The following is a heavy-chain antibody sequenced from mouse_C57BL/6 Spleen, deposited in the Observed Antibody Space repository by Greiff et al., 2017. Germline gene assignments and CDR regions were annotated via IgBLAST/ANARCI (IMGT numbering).Heavy chain of an antibody. J-gene: IGHJ4*01. D-gene: IGHD1-1*01. CDR3: ARHGTTVARGYYAMDY. V-gene: IGHV5-6*02. Sequence: EVMLVESGGDLVKPGGSLKLSCAASGFTFSSYGMSWVRQTPDKRLEWVATISSGGSYTYYPDSVQGRFTISRDNAKNTLYLQMSSLKSEDTAMYYCARHGTTVARGYYAMDYWGQGTSVTVSS. CDR1: GFTFSSYG. CDR2: ISSGGSYT.